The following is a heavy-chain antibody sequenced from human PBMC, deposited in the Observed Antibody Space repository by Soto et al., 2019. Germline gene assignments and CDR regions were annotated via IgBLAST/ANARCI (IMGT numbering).Heavy chain of an antibody. D-gene: IGHD6-13*01. CDR3: VSWDYSSSYNWFDP. CDR1: GFTFSNYA. V-gene: IGHV3-30-3*01. CDR2: ISYDGSNK. Sequence: QVQLVESGGGVVQPGRSLRLSCAASGFTFSNYAMHWVRQAPGKGLEWVAVISYDGSNKYYADYVKGRFTIYRDNSKNTLYLKMNSLRTEDTAVYYCVSWDYSSSYNWFDPWGQGTLVTVSS. J-gene: IGHJ5*02.